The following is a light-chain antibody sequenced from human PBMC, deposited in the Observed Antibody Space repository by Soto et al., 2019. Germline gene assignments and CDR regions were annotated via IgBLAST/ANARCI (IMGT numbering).Light chain of an antibody. CDR2: QAS. V-gene: IGKV1-5*03. CDR3: QQYSSHST. Sequence: DIRMTQSPSTLSGSVGDRVTITCRASQSTSSYLAWYQQKPGKVPKLLIYQASSLENGVPSRFSGSGSGTEFSLTISSLQPDDFATYYCQQYSSHSTFGQGTKVDIK. CDR1: QSTSSY. J-gene: IGKJ1*01.